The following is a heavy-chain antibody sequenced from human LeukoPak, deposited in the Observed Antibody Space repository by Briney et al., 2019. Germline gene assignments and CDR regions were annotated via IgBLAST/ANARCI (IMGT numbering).Heavy chain of an antibody. Sequence: GGSLRLSCAASGFTFSSYAMSWVRQGPGKGLEWVSAISGSGGSTYYADSVKGRFTISRDNSKNTLYLQMNSLRAEDTAVYYCATPLQYCSSTSCYTDYWGQGTLVTVSS. CDR1: GFTFSSYA. D-gene: IGHD2-2*02. CDR2: ISGSGGST. J-gene: IGHJ4*02. V-gene: IGHV3-23*01. CDR3: ATPLQYCSSTSCYTDY.